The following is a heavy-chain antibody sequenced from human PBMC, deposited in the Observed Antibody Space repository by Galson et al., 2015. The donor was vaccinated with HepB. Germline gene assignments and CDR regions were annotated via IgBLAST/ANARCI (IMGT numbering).Heavy chain of an antibody. Sequence: VKVSCKASGYTFTGYYMHWVRQAPGQGLEWMGWINPNSGGTNYAQKFQGRVTMTRDTSISAAYMELSRLRSDDTAVYYCARGIAAADNAFDIWGQGTMVTVSS. CDR2: INPNSGGT. CDR1: GYTFTGYY. D-gene: IGHD6-13*01. J-gene: IGHJ3*02. CDR3: ARGIAAADNAFDI. V-gene: IGHV1-2*02.